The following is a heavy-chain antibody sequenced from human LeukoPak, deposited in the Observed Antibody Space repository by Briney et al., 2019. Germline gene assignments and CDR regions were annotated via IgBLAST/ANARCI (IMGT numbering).Heavy chain of an antibody. V-gene: IGHV4-59*01. CDR3: ARVSLTGGTCYYFDY. J-gene: IGHJ4*02. D-gene: IGHD2-15*01. Sequence: PSETLSLTCTVSGGSISSYYWSWIRQPPGKGLEWIGYIFYSGSTDYNPSLKSRVTISMDTSKNQFSLQLSSVTAADTALYYCARVSLTGGTCYYFDYWGQGILVTVSS. CDR1: GGSISSYY. CDR2: IFYSGST.